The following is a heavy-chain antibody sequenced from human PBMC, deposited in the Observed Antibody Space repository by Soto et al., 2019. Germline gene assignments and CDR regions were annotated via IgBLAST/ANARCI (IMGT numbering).Heavy chain of an antibody. CDR3: ARWVSGSPDN. CDR2: TINKANRYTT. CDR1: GFTLSDNY. V-gene: IGHV3-72*01. D-gene: IGHD1-26*01. Sequence: EVQLVESGGGLVQPGGSLRLSCAASGFTLSDNYMDWVRQAPGKGLEWVVRTINKANRYTTEYAASVNGRFTISRDDSKNSLYLQMNILKTEDTAVYYCARWVSGSPDNWGKGTLVTVSS. J-gene: IGHJ4*02.